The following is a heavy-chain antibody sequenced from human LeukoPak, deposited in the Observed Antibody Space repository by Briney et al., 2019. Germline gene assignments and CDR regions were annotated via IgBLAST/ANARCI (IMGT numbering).Heavy chain of an antibody. D-gene: IGHD6-6*01. CDR1: EFTFSRYW. CDR2: IKQDGSER. Sequence: GGSLRLSCAASEFTFSRYWMSWVRQAPGKGLEWVANIKQDGSERYYVDSVKSRFTISRDNAKNSLYLQMNSLRVEDTAVYHCARDVYSSSSLDYWGQGILVTVSS. CDR3: ARDVYSSSSLDY. J-gene: IGHJ4*02. V-gene: IGHV3-7*05.